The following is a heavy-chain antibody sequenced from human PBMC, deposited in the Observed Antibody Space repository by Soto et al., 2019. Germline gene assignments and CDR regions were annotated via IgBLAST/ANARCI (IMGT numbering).Heavy chain of an antibody. Sequence: QVQLVQSGAEVKKPGSSVKVSCKASGGTFSPYTINWVRQAPGQGLEWMGRIIPFHGVTNYAQKFQARVTITEDKSTSTAYIELRGLIFEYTAMNYCTRDWEITVSTWSFGGFWGRGTLVTVSS. J-gene: IGHJ4*02. CDR3: TRDWEITVSTWSFGGF. D-gene: IGHD3-10*01. CDR1: GGTFSPYT. CDR2: IIPFHGVT. V-gene: IGHV1-69*08.